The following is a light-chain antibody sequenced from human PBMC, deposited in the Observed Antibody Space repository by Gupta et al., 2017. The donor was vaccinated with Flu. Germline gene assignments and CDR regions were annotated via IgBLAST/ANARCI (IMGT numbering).Light chain of an antibody. J-gene: IGKJ5*01. V-gene: IGKV3-11*01. CDR2: DAS. CDR3: QQRRNWPPIT. CDR1: QSVRTY. Sequence: IVLTQSPATLSLSPGQRATLSCRASQSVRTYLAWYQQKPGQAPRLLIFDASNRATGVPARFSGSGYGTDFTLTISSREPEDFAVYFCQQRRNWPPITFGQGTRLEIK.